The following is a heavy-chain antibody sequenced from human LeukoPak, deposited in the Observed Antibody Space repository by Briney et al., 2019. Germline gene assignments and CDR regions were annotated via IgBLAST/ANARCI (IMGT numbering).Heavy chain of an antibody. CDR2: IGTSTSYI. D-gene: IGHD5-18*01. CDR1: GFTFSTYI. CDR3: ARTSDKPMVLTTDFDY. J-gene: IGHJ4*02. V-gene: IGHV3-21*01. Sequence: GGSLRLSCAASGFTFSTYIMNWVRQTPGKGLEWVSSIGTSTSYIYYADSLKGRFTISRHNAKNSLYLQMNSLRAEDTAVYYCARTSDKPMVLTTDFDYWGQGTLVTVSS.